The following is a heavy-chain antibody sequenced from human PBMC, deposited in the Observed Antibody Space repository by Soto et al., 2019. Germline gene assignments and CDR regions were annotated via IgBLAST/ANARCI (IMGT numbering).Heavy chain of an antibody. Sequence: QVQLQESGPGLVKPSQTLSLTCTVSGGSISSGGYYWSWIRQHPGKGLEWTGYIYYSGSTYYNPSLKSRVTISVDTSKNQFSLKLSSVTAADTAVYYCARSYDIDQYYFDYWGQGTLVTVSS. CDR3: ARSYDIDQYYFDY. CDR2: IYYSGST. V-gene: IGHV4-31*03. J-gene: IGHJ4*02. D-gene: IGHD3-22*01. CDR1: GGSISSGGYY.